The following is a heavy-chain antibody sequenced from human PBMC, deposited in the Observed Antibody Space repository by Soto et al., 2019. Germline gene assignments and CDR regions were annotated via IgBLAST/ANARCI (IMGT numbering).Heavy chain of an antibody. V-gene: IGHV4-31*03. CDR3: ARARGSGSLFDY. CDR2: IYYSGST. D-gene: IGHD3-10*01. CDR1: GGSVSSGSYY. Sequence: ASETLSLTCTVSGGSVSSGSYYWSWIRQPPGKGLEWIGYIYYSGSTYYNPSLKSRVTISVDTSKNQFSLKLSSVTAADTAVYYCARARGSGSLFDYWGQGTLVTVSS. J-gene: IGHJ4*02.